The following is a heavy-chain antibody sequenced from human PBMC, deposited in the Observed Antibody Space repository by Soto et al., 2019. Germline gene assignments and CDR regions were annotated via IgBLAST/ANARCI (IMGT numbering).Heavy chain of an antibody. V-gene: IGHV4-39*01. CDR2: IYYSGST. D-gene: IGHD4-17*01. J-gene: IGHJ2*01. CDR3: ARHYGGNLMYWYFDL. Sequence: QLQLQESGPGLVKPSETLSLTCTVSGGSISSSSYYWDWIRQPPGKGLEWIGSIYYSGSTYYNPSLKSRVTISVDTSKNQFSLKLSSVTAADTAVYYCARHYGGNLMYWYFDLWGRGTLVTVSS. CDR1: GGSISSSSYY.